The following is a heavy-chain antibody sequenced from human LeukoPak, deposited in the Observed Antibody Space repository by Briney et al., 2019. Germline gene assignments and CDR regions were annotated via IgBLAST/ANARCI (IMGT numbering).Heavy chain of an antibody. CDR3: ARTFMEDSDNDNWALDI. D-gene: IGHD5-12*01. Sequence: SETLSLTCAVYGGSFSGYYWSWIRQPPGKGLEWIGEINHSGSTNYTPSIMSRVTISVDTSKNQFSLKLSSVTAADTAVYYCARTFMEDSDNDNWALDIWGQGTMVTVSS. CDR1: GGSFSGYY. J-gene: IGHJ3*02. V-gene: IGHV4-34*01. CDR2: INHSGST.